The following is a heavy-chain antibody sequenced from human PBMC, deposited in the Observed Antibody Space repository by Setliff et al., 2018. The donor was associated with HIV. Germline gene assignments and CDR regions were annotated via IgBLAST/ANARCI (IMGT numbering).Heavy chain of an antibody. J-gene: IGHJ5*02. CDR2: IYYTGSA. D-gene: IGHD3-10*02. CDR1: GSSISGTNYY. Sequence: PSETLSLTCTVSGSSISGTNYYWGWIRQPPGKGLEWVGSIYYTGSAYYNPSLNDRATISLDTSKNQFSLKLNSVTAADTAVYYCARDGEYVWFDPWGQGILVTVSS. V-gene: IGHV4-39*07. CDR3: ARDGEYVWFDP.